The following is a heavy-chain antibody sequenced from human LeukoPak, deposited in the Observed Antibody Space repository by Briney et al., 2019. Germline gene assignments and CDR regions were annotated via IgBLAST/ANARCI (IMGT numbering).Heavy chain of an antibody. CDR3: ARDTADDAFGI. CDR2: INSDGSTT. Sequence: GGSLRLSCAASGFTFSSYWMHWVRQAPGKGLVWVSRINSDGSTTSYADSVKGRFTISRDNAKNTLYLQMNSLRAEDTAVYYRARDTADDAFGIWGQGTMVTVSS. V-gene: IGHV3-74*01. CDR1: GFTFSSYW. J-gene: IGHJ3*02.